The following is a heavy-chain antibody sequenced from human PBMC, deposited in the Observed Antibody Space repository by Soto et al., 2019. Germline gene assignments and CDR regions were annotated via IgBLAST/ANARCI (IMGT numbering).Heavy chain of an antibody. D-gene: IGHD3-3*01. Sequence: GASVKVSWKTSGFILSGYYIHWLRQAPGLGLAWMGWINCNSGATDYAQRFKGRVTMTRDTPSSTVYMELNRLTSDDTAVYYCARAHHDFWSANTPSDSRGQATQVAVSS. CDR3: ARAHHDFWSANTPSDS. CDR2: INCNSGAT. J-gene: IGHJ4*02. V-gene: IGHV1-2*02. CDR1: GFILSGYY.